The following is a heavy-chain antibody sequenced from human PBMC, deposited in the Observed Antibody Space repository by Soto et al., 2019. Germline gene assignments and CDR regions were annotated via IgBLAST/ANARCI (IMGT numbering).Heavy chain of an antibody. D-gene: IGHD3-10*01. J-gene: IGHJ6*03. CDR1: GYTFTGYY. CDR3: VRLTGSGYYMDV. Sequence: ASVKVSCKASGYTFTGYYLHWVRQAPGQGLEWMGWINANSGGTKYEQKFQGWVTMTRDTSISTAYMELSRLKSDDTAVYYCVRLTGSGYYMDVWGKGTTVTVSS. CDR2: INANSGGT. V-gene: IGHV1-2*04.